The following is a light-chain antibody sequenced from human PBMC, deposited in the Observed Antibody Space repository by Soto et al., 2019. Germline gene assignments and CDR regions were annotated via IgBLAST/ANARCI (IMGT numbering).Light chain of an antibody. V-gene: IGKV3-20*01. J-gene: IGKJ4*01. CDR2: DGS. Sequence: EIVLTQSPGTLSVSPGERATLSCRASQSVGRNYLAWYQQKPGQAPRLLIYDGSSRATGIPDRFSGSGSGTDFTLTISRLEHEDFAVYYCQQYASSPLTFGGGTKVETK. CDR1: QSVGRNY. CDR3: QQYASSPLT.